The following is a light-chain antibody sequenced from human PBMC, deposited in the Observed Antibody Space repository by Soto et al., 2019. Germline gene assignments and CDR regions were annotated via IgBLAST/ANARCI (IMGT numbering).Light chain of an antibody. CDR1: SSDVGGYNY. J-gene: IGLJ1*01. CDR3: CSSARSYYV. Sequence: QSALTQPRSVSGSPGQSVTISCTGTSSDVGGYNYVSWYQQHPGKAPKLLIYDVSKRPSGVPDRFSCSKSANTASLTLSELQAEDEAYYFCCSSARSYYVFGNGHKLTVL. CDR2: DVS. V-gene: IGLV2-11*01.